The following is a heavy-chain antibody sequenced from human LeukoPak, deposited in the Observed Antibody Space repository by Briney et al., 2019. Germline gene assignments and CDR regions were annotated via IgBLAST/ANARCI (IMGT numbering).Heavy chain of an antibody. Sequence: QAGGSLRLSCAASGFTFSSYWMHWVRQAPGKGLVWVSRINSDGSSTSYADSVKGRFTISRDNAKNSLYLQMNSLRAEDMALYYCAKGGYSYGSGFDYWGQGTLVTVSS. CDR2: INSDGSST. D-gene: IGHD5-18*01. CDR1: GFTFSSYW. J-gene: IGHJ4*02. V-gene: IGHV3-74*01. CDR3: AKGGYSYGSGFDY.